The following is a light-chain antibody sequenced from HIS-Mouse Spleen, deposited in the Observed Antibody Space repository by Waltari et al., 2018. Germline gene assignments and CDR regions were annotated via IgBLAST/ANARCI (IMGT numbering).Light chain of an antibody. Sequence: DIQMTQSPSTLSASVGDRVTITCRASQSIRSWLAWYQQKPGKAPKLLIYKASSLESGVPSRFSGSGSGTEFTLTISSLQPDDFATYYCQQYNSYSLTFGGGTKVEIK. J-gene: IGKJ4*01. CDR3: QQYNSYSLT. V-gene: IGKV1-5*03. CDR2: KAS. CDR1: QSIRSW.